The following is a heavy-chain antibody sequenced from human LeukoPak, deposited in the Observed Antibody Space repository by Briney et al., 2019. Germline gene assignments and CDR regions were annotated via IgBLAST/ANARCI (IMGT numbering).Heavy chain of an antibody. D-gene: IGHD5-12*01. J-gene: IGHJ5*02. CDR2: VYSGGSA. V-gene: IGHV4-39*01. Sequence: SETLSLTCTVSGASISGPTSYWGWIRQPPGKGLEWIASVYSGGSAYYNPALKSRLIISVDTSNNKFSLRLPSVTAADTAMYYCARHESGTGFDPWGQGTLVTVSS. CDR3: ARHESGTGFDP. CDR1: GASISGPTSY.